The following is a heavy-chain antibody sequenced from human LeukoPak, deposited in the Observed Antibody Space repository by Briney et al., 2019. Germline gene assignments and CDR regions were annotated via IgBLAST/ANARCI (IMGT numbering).Heavy chain of an antibody. CDR1: GFTVSSNY. J-gene: IGHJ3*02. D-gene: IGHD1-26*01. Sequence: GGSLTLSCAASGFTVSSNYMSWVRQAPGKGQEWVSLIYSDDSTYYADSVKGRFTISRDNSENTLYLQMSSLRAEDTAVYYCARWVGATWAFDIWGQGTMVSLSS. CDR2: IYSDDST. V-gene: IGHV3-66*01. CDR3: ARWVGATWAFDI.